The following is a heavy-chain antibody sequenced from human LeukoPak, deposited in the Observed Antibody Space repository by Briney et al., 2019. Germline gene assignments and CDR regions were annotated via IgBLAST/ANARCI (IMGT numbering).Heavy chain of an antibody. CDR1: GFTFSDYY. CDR2: ISSSGSTI. Sequence: GGSLRLSCAASGFTFSDYYMSWIRQAPGKGLEWVSYISSSGSTIFYADSVKGRFTISRDNAKHSLYLQVNSLRAEDTAVYYCARNSYYYDSSGSPLDYWGQGTLVTVSS. J-gene: IGHJ4*02. D-gene: IGHD3-22*01. CDR3: ARNSYYYDSSGSPLDY. V-gene: IGHV3-11*04.